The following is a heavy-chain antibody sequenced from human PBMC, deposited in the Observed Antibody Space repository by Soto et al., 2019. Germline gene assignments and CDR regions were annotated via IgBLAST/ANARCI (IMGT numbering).Heavy chain of an antibody. CDR3: ARRGDYGDPMWRFDP. CDR1: GGSISSGGYY. Sequence: QVRLQESGPGLVKPSQTLSLTCTVSGGSISSGGYYWSWIRQHPGKGLEWIGYIYYSGSTYYNPSLKSRVTISVDTSKNQFSLKLSSVTAADTAVYYCARRGDYGDPMWRFDPWGQGTLVTVSS. J-gene: IGHJ5*02. D-gene: IGHD4-17*01. V-gene: IGHV4-31*03. CDR2: IYYSGST.